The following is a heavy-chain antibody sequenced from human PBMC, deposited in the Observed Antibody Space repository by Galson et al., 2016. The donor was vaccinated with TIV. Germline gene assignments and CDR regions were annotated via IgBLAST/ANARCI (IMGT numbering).Heavy chain of an antibody. D-gene: IGHD6-13*01. J-gene: IGHJ4*02. Sequence: ETLSLTCTVSGGSINSYYWSWIRQPPGKGLEWIGYIFYSGTTNYNPSLESRVTISLDTSKNQFSLKLSSVTAADTALYYCARGRSTTAAGTPFDYWGQGTLVTVSS. V-gene: IGHV4-59*01. CDR3: ARGRSTTAAGTPFDY. CDR1: GGSINSYY. CDR2: IFYSGTT.